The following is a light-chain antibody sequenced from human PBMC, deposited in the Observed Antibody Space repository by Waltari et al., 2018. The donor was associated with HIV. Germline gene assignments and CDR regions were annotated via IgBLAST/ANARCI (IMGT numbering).Light chain of an antibody. J-gene: IGKJ5*01. CDR3: QQYYNTPIT. CDR2: WAS. Sequence: DIVMTQSPDSLAVSLGERATISCKSSQSLFYRSNNKIYLAWYPQKPARPPRLLIYWASSRQSGVPDRVSGSGSGTEFTLSISSLQAEDVAVYFCQQYYNTPITFGQGTRLEIK. V-gene: IGKV4-1*01. CDR1: QSLFYRSNNKIY.